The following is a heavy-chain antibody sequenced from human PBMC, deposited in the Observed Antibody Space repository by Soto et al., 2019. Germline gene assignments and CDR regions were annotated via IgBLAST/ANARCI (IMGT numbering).Heavy chain of an antibody. V-gene: IGHV1-69*02. J-gene: IGHJ6*03. D-gene: IGHD5-12*01. CDR1: GGTFSSYT. Sequence: SVKVSCKASGGTFSSYTISWVRQAPGQGLEWMGRIIPILGIANYAQKFQGRVTMTADKSTSTAYMELSSLRSEDTAVYYCARYSGYDVSDYYYMDVWGKGTTVTVSS. CDR2: IIPILGIA. CDR3: ARYSGYDVSDYYYMDV.